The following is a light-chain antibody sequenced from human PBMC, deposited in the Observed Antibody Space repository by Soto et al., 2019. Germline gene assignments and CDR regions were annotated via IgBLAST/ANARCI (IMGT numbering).Light chain of an antibody. J-gene: IGLJ1*01. CDR1: SSDVGKYDR. CDR3: SSYTSTSRYV. CDR2: EVT. V-gene: IGLV2-18*02. Sequence: QSALTQPPSVSGSPGQSVTISCTGTSSDVGKYDRVSWYQQPPGTAPKLIIYEVTNRPSGVPARFSESKSGNTASLTISGLQAEDEADYYCSSYTSTSRYVFGAGTQLTVL.